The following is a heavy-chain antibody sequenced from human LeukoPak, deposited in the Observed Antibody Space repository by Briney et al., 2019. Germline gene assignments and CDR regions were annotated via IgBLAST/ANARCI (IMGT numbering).Heavy chain of an antibody. J-gene: IGHJ5*02. CDR2: INHSGST. V-gene: IGHV4-34*01. CDR1: GGSFSGYY. Sequence: SETLSLTCAVYGGSFSGYYWSWIRQPPGKGLEWIGEINHSGSTNYNPSLKSQVTISVDTSKNQFSLKLSSVTAADTAVYYCARGGADYDSSGYYEANWFDPWGQGTLVTVSS. D-gene: IGHD3-22*01. CDR3: ARGGADYDSSGYYEANWFDP.